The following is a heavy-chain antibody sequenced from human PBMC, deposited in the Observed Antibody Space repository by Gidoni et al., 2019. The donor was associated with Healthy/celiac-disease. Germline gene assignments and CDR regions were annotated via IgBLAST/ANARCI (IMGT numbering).Heavy chain of an antibody. J-gene: IGHJ4*02. Sequence: EVQLLESGGGLVQPGGSLRRSCAASGLTCSSYAMSWVRQAPGKGLDWVSAISGRGGSTYYADSVKGRFTISRDNSKNTLYLQMNSLRAEDTAVYYCAKIGNTIFGVYDYWGQGTLVTVSS. CDR2: ISGRGGST. V-gene: IGHV3-23*01. CDR1: GLTCSSYA. CDR3: AKIGNTIFGVYDY. D-gene: IGHD3-3*01.